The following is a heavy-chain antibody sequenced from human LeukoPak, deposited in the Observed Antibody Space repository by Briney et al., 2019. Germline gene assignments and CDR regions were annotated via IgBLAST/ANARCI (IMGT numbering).Heavy chain of an antibody. D-gene: IGHD3-22*01. J-gene: IGHJ4*02. Sequence: GGSLRLSCAASGFTFSSYAMHWVRQAPGKGLEWVAVISYDGSNKYYADSVKGRFTISRDNSKNTLYLQMNSLRAEDTAVYYCAKDQYYYDSSVSADKDYWGQGTLVTVSS. CDR1: GFTFSSYA. CDR2: ISYDGSNK. V-gene: IGHV3-30*07. CDR3: AKDQYYYDSSVSADKDY.